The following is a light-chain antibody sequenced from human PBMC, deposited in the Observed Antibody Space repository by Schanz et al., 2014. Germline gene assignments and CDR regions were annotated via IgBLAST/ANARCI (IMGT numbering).Light chain of an antibody. CDR2: GAS. CDR3: QQYLNWPIT. CDR1: QSVNSD. Sequence: EIVLTQSPGTLSLSPGERATLSCRASQSVNSDYLAWYQQRPGQAPRLLIYGASTRATGIPARFSGSGSGPEFTLTISSLQSEDFAVYYCQQYLNWPITFGQGTRLEIK. J-gene: IGKJ5*01. V-gene: IGKV3-15*01.